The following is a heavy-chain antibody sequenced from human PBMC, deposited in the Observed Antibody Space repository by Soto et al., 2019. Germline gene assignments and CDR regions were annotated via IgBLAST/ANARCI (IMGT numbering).Heavy chain of an antibody. CDR1: GGSFSGYY. V-gene: IGHV4-34*01. D-gene: IGHD3-10*01. CDR2: INHSGST. J-gene: IGHJ6*02. CDR3: ARGEGAGWLGDLLATYSGRDV. Sequence: PSETLSLTCAVYGGSFSGYYWSWIRQPPGKGLEWIGEINHSGSTNYNPSLKSRVTISVDTSKNQFSLKLSSVTAADTAVYYCARGEGAGWLGDLLATYSGRDVWGQGTRVTVSS.